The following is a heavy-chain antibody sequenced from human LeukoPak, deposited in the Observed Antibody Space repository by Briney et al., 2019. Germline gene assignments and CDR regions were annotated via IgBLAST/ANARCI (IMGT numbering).Heavy chain of an antibody. CDR3: ARGGGTYYDFWSGNNWFDP. D-gene: IGHD3-3*01. CDR2: ISSSSSYT. V-gene: IGHV3-11*06. Sequence: KTGGSLRLSCAASGFTFSDYYMSWIRQAPGKGLKWVSYISSSSSYTNYADSVKGRFTISRDNAKNSLYLQMNSLRAEDTAVYYCARGGGTYYDFWSGNNWFDPWGQGTLVTVSS. CDR1: GFTFSDYY. J-gene: IGHJ5*02.